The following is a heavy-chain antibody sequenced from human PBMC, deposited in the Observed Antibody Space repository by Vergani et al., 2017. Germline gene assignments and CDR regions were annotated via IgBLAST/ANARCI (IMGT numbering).Heavy chain of an antibody. V-gene: IGHV1-46*03. CDR1: GYTFTSNY. J-gene: IGHJ3*02. CDR3: ARDPNYYDSSGYYLGGFDI. Sequence: QVQLVQSGAEVKKPGASVKVSCKASGYTFTSNYMHWVRQAPGQGLEWMGIINPSGGSTSYAQKFQGRVTMTRDTSTSTVYMELSSLRSEDTAVYYCARDPNYYDSSGYYLGGFDIWGQGTMVTVSS. CDR2: INPSGGST. D-gene: IGHD3-22*01.